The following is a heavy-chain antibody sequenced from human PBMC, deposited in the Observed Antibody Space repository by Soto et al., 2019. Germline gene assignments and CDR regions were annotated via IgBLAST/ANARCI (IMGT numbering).Heavy chain of an antibody. CDR2: IWSDGNNR. CDR1: VFTFTNYG. Sequence: SLRLSCAASVFTFTNYGFHWVRQAPGKGLEWVAAIWSDGNNRYNGGAVEGRFTISKDNSKNMLYLQMNDLRVEDTALYYCARDSIRVPADFDYWGQGTLVTVSS. V-gene: IGHV3-33*01. D-gene: IGHD1-20*01. CDR3: ARDSIRVPADFDY. J-gene: IGHJ4*02.